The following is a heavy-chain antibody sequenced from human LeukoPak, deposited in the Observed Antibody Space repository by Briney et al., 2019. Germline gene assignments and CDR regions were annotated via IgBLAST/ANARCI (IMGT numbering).Heavy chain of an antibody. CDR1: GYSFTSYW. J-gene: IGHJ3*02. V-gene: IGHV5-51*01. Sequence: GESLKISCKGSGYSFTSYWIGWVRQMPGKGLEWMGIIYPGDSDTRDSPSFQGQVTISADKSISTAYLQWSSLKASDTAMYYCARQWTGWGSYFVSAFDIWGQGTMVTVSS. CDR2: IYPGDSDT. D-gene: IGHD1-26*01. CDR3: ARQWTGWGSYFVSAFDI.